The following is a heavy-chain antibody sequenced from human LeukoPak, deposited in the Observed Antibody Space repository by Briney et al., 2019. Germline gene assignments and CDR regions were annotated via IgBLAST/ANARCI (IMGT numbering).Heavy chain of an antibody. D-gene: IGHD6-19*01. CDR2: ISSRGDST. CDR1: GFSFNNYA. CDR3: AKGPRPDISVAHTLER. J-gene: IGHJ4*02. Sequence: PGGSLILSCAASGFSFNNYAMTWVRQAPGRGLEWVSTISSRGDSTYDADSVRGRFTISRDNSQNSLYLQMNSLRAEDTAVYYCAKGPRPDISVAHTLERWGQGTLVTVSS. V-gene: IGHV3-23*01.